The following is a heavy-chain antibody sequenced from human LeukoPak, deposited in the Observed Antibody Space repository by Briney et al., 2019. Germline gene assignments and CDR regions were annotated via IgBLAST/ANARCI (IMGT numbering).Heavy chain of an antibody. CDR2: ISSSSSTI. CDR3: ASQGYYYGSGSYPQLVDY. Sequence: GGSLRHSCAASGFTFSSYSMNWVRQAPGKGLEWVSYISSSSSTIYYADSVKGRFTISRDNAKNSLYLQMNSLRDEDTAVYYCASQGYYYGSGSYPQLVDYWGQGTLVTVSS. CDR1: GFTFSSYS. D-gene: IGHD3-10*01. V-gene: IGHV3-48*02. J-gene: IGHJ4*02.